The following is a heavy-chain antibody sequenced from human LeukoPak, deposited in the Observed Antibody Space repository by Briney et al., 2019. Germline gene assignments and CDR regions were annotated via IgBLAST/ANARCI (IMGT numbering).Heavy chain of an antibody. V-gene: IGHV4-38-2*02. CDR2: IDGSGSS. CDR3: ARHGLNYYDSSGSSFDY. D-gene: IGHD3-22*01. CDR1: GYSISSGYL. Sequence: SETLSLTCTVSGYSISSGYLWGWIRQPPGKGLEWIGSIDGSGSSYYNPSLKSRVTISVDTSKNQFSLKLSSVTAADTAVYYCARHGLNYYDSSGSSFDYWGQGTLVTVSS. J-gene: IGHJ4*02.